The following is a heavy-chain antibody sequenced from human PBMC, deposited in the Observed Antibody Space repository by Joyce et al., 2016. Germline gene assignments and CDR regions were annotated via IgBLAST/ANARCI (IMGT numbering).Heavy chain of an antibody. D-gene: IGHD4-17*01. Sequence: EVQLLESGGGLVQPGGSLRLSCAASGFTFSSYAMNWVRQAPGKGLEWVLTISINGGSTYYADSVKGRFTISRDNSKNTLYLQMNCLRAEDTAVYYCAREFRRTVTTYYFDYWGQGTLVTVST. CDR3: AREFRRTVTTYYFDY. CDR1: GFTFSSYA. V-gene: IGHV3-23*01. CDR2: ISINGGST. J-gene: IGHJ4*02.